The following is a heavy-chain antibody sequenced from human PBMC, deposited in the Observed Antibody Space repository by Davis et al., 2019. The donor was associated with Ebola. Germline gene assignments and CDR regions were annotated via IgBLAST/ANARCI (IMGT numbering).Heavy chain of an antibody. CDR3: VKGIVVVTDLPFDY. D-gene: IGHD3-22*01. J-gene: IGHJ4*02. CDR2: ISSNGGST. CDR1: GFTFSSYA. Sequence: PGGSLRLSCSASGFTFSSYAMHWVRQAPGKGLEYVSAISSNGGSTYYADSVKGRLTIPSDNSKNTLYLQMSSLRAEDTSVYYCVKGIVVVTDLPFDYWGQGTLVTVSS. V-gene: IGHV3-64D*08.